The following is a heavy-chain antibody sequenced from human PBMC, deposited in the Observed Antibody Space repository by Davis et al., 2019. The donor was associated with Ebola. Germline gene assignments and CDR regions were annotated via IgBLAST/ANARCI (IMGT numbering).Heavy chain of an antibody. CDR2: INAGNGNT. V-gene: IGHV1-3*01. Sequence: ASVKVSCKASGYTFTSYAMHWVRQAPGQRLEWMGWINAGNGNTKYSQKFQGRVTITRDTSASTAYMELSSLRSEDTAVYYCARDQRCSSTSCLTGWFDPWGQGTLVTVSS. D-gene: IGHD2-2*01. CDR3: ARDQRCSSTSCLTGWFDP. J-gene: IGHJ5*02. CDR1: GYTFTSYA.